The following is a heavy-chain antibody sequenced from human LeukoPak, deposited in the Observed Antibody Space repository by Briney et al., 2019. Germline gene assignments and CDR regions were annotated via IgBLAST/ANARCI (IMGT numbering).Heavy chain of an antibody. CDR2: ISYDGSNK. D-gene: IGHD4-17*01. CDR3: ARGEDDYGDYFDY. CDR1: GFTFSSYG. V-gene: IGHV3-30-3*01. J-gene: IGHJ4*02. Sequence: GRSLRLSCAASGFTFSSYGMHWVRQAPGKGLEWVAVISYDGSNKYYADSVKGRFTISRDNSKNTLYLQMNSLRAEDTAVYYCARGEDDYGDYFDYWGQGTLVTVSS.